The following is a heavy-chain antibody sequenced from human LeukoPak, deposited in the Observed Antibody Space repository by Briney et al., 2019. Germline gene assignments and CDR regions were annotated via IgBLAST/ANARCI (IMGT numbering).Heavy chain of an antibody. CDR1: GFTVSSNY. J-gene: IGHJ4*02. CDR2: IYSGGST. Sequence: GGSLRLSCAASGFTVSSNYMSWVRQAPGKGLEWVSVIYSGGSTYYADSVKGRFTISRDNSKNTLYLQMNSLRAEDTAVYYCAGAGGVSRSLWYFDYWGQGTLVTVSS. D-gene: IGHD2-21*01. CDR3: AGAGGVSRSLWYFDY. V-gene: IGHV3-66*01.